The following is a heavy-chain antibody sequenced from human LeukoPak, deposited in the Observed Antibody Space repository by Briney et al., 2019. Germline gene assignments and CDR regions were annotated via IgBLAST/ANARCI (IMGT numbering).Heavy chain of an antibody. CDR1: GYTFTSYD. V-gene: IGHV1-8*01. Sequence: ASVKVSCKASGYTFTSYDINWVRQATGQGLEWMGWMNPNGGNTGYAQKFQGRVTMTRNTSISTAYMELSSLRSEDTAVYYCARLIAVAGPDAFDIWGQGTMVTVSS. D-gene: IGHD6-19*01. CDR2: MNPNGGNT. J-gene: IGHJ3*02. CDR3: ARLIAVAGPDAFDI.